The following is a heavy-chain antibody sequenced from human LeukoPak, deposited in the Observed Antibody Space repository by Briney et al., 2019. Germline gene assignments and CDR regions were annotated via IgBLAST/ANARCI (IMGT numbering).Heavy chain of an antibody. D-gene: IGHD4-23*01. CDR1: GGSISSGDSS. CDR2: IYSSGDT. V-gene: IGHV4-30-4*01. J-gene: IGHJ4*02. Sequence: PSETLSLTCTVSGGSISSGDSSWSWIRQPPGKGLEWIGYIYSSGDTYYNPSLKSRVTISVDTSKNQFSLKLSSVTAADTAVYYCARDLLNEGNHLDYWGQGTLVTVSS. CDR3: ARDLLNEGNHLDY.